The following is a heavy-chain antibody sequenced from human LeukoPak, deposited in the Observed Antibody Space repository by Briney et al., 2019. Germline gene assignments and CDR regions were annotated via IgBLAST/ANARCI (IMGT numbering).Heavy chain of an antibody. J-gene: IGHJ5*01. CDR3: AKLKGQVTTWDS. CDR2: IWPDGSEK. Sequence: PGGSLRLSCAASGFIFSNNYMSWVRQAPGRGLEWLATIWPDGSEKRYVDSLRGRVTISRDNVERSLYLQINSLRAEDTAVYYCAKLKGQVTTWDSWGLGIRVTVSS. D-gene: IGHD2-21*02. CDR1: GFIFSNNY. V-gene: IGHV3-7*03.